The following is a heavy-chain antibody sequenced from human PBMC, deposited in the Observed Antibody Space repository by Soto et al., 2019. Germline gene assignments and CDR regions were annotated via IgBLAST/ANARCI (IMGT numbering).Heavy chain of an antibody. CDR3: AKDQGPSHPSLLGLPDYGSGSYPFDY. J-gene: IGHJ4*02. D-gene: IGHD3-10*01. CDR1: GFTFSSYA. Sequence: EVQLLESGGGLVQPGGSLRLSCAASGFTFSSYAMSWVRQAPGKGLEWVSAISGSGGSTYYADSVKGRFTISRDNSKNTLYLQMNSLRAEDTAVYYCAKDQGPSHPSLLGLPDYGSGSYPFDYWGQGTLVTVSS. CDR2: ISGSGGST. V-gene: IGHV3-23*01.